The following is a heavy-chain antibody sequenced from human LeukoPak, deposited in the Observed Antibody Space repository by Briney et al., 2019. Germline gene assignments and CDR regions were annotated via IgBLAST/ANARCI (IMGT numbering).Heavy chain of an antibody. CDR2: IYPGDSDT. J-gene: IGHJ6*02. CDR3: ARQAVDYYYGMDV. V-gene: IGHV5-51*01. CDR1: GYSFTSYW. D-gene: IGHD6-25*01. Sequence: GESLKTSCKGSGYSFTSYWIGWVRQMPGKGLEWMGIIYPGDSDTRYSPSFQGQVTISADKSISTAYLQWSSLKASDTAMYYCARQAVDYYYGMDVWGQGTTVTVSS.